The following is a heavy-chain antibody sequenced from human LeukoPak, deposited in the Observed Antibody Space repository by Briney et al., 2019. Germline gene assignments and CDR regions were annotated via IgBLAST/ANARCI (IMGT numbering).Heavy chain of an antibody. J-gene: IGHJ5*02. CDR3: ARGIAAAGIRGWFDP. CDR1: GFSRSTSGRC. D-gene: IGHD6-13*01. V-gene: IGHV2-70*01. Sequence: SGPALMKPTQTLTLTCTFSGFSRSTSGRCVSWIRQPPGKALEWLSLIEWDDDKYYSTSLKTSLTISKDTSKNQVVLTMTNMDPVDTATYYCARGIAAAGIRGWFDPWGQGTLVTVSS. CDR2: IEWDDDK.